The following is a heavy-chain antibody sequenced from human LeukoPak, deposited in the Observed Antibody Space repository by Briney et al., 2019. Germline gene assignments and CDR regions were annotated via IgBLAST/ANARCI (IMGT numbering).Heavy chain of an antibody. CDR3: ASQSGY. V-gene: IGHV3-66*04. J-gene: IGHJ4*02. Sequence: GGSLRLSCAASGFTFSSYAMSWVRQAPGKGLEWVSIIYHGGSTYYSDSVKGRFTISRDNSKNTLYLQMNSLRAEDTAVYYCASQSGYWGQGTLVTVSS. CDR2: IYHGGST. CDR1: GFTFSSYA.